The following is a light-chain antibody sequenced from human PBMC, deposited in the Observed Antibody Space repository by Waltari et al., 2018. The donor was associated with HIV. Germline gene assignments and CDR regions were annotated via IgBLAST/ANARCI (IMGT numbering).Light chain of an antibody. J-gene: IGLJ2*01. CDR1: RSNIGAGYF. Sequence: QSALTPPPSVSGAPAPRVTIPCTGTRSNIGAGYFVHWYQHLPGTAPKLLVYSDINRPSGVPDRFSGSKSGTSASLVITGLQAEDEADYYCQSYDSSLRASVFGGGTKLTVL. CDR2: SDI. CDR3: QSYDSSLRASV. V-gene: IGLV1-40*01.